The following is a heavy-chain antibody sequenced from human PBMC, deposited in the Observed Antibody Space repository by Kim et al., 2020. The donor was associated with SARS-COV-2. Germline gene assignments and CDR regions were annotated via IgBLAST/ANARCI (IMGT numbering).Heavy chain of an antibody. J-gene: IGHJ5*02. V-gene: IGHV3-48*04. CDR3: AREDMIPAARGTYSSGWYALP. CDR1: GFTFSSYS. Sequence: GGSLRLSCVASGFTFSSYSMNWVRQAPGKGLEWVSYISSSSSTIYYADSVKGRFTISRDNAKNSLYLQMNSLRAEDTAVYYCAREDMIPAARGTYSSGWYALPWGQGTLVTVSS. CDR2: ISSSSSTI. D-gene: IGHD6-19*01.